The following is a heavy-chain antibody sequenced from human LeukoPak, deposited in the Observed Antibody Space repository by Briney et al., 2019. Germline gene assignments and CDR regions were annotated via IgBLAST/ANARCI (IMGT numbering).Heavy chain of an antibody. CDR2: ISYDGSNK. CDR3: AKEYSGTFSPFPSYFDC. J-gene: IGHJ4*02. CDR1: GFTFSSYG. D-gene: IGHD1-26*01. Sequence: GGSLRLSCAASGFTFSSYGMHWVRQAPGKGLEWVAVISYDGSNKYYADSVKGRFTISRDNSKNTLYLQMNSLRAEDTAVYYCAKEYSGTFSPFPSYFDCWGQGTLVTVSS. V-gene: IGHV3-30*18.